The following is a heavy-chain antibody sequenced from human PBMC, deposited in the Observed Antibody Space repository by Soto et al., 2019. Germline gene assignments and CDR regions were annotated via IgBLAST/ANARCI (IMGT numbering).Heavy chain of an antibody. J-gene: IGHJ4*02. D-gene: IGHD6-13*01. CDR1: GGSISSVGDY. CDR3: ARRWGRAFDY. Sequence: SETLSLSCTVSGGSISSVGDYWIWIRQHPGKGLEWIGYIYYSGSTYYNPSLKSRVTISVDTSKNQFSLKLSSVTAADTAVYYCARRWGRAFDYWGQGTLVTVSS. V-gene: IGHV4-31*03. CDR2: IYYSGST.